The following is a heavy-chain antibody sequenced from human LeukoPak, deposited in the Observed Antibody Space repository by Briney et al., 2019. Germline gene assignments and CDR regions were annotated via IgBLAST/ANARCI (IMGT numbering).Heavy chain of an antibody. D-gene: IGHD2-15*01. V-gene: IGHV3-23*01. CDR3: AKIQYRSGGGAIDS. J-gene: IGHJ4*02. CDR1: GFTLKDTA. Sequence: GGSLRLSCSASGFTLKDTAMCWVRQAPGKGLDWVSTISSTGSTYDAESVKGRFTISRDTLKNTLYLQMNSLRADDMAIYYCAKIQYRSGGGAIDSWGQGTVVSVSS. CDR2: ISSTGST.